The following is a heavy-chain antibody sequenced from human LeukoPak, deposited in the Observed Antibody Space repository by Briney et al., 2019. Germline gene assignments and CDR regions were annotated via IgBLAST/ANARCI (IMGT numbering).Heavy chain of an antibody. CDR2: IYSDGST. J-gene: IGHJ5*02. CDR1: GFAVSTNY. Sequence: GGSLRLSCAASGFAVSTNYLSWVRQAPGKGLEWVSVIYSDGSTYYTDSVKGRFTISRDNSKNTLYLQMNSLGPEDTAVYYCARDQRSESYYPWGWFDPWGQGTLVTVSS. CDR3: ARDQRSESYYPWGWFDP. V-gene: IGHV3-66*01. D-gene: IGHD1-26*01.